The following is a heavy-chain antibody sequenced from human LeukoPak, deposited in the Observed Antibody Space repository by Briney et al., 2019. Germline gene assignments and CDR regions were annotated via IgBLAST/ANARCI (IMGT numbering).Heavy chain of an antibody. CDR3: AGFPAAIRAYYYMDV. Sequence: SETLSLTCRVSGGSITSGSYYWSWIRRTAGKGLEWIGRIYASASGSTNYNPSLKGRVTISLDTSKSQFSLKLTSVTAADTAVYYCAGFPAAIRAYYYMDVWGKGTTVTVSS. J-gene: IGHJ6*03. V-gene: IGHV4-61*02. CDR2: IYASASGST. CDR1: GGSITSGSYY. D-gene: IGHD2-2*02.